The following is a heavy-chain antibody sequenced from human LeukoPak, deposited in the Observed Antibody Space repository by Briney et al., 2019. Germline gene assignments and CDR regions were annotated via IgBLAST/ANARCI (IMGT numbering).Heavy chain of an antibody. CDR3: ARRPYGDYTIDS. D-gene: IGHD4-17*01. CDR2: IYYSGST. V-gene: IGHV4-59*02. Sequence: SETLSLTCTVSGGSVSGYYWNWIRQPPGKGLEWIGFIYYSGSTSYNPALKSRVTISVDTSRNQFSLRLSSVTAADTAVYYCARRPYGDYTIDSWGQGTLVTVSS. CDR1: GGSVSGYY. J-gene: IGHJ4*02.